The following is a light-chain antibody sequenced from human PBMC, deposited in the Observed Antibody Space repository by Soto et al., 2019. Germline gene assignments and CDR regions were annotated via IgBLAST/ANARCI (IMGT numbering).Light chain of an antibody. V-gene: IGKV3-20*01. CDR1: QTVSSSY. CDR3: RQYGSSPPYT. Sequence: EIVLTQSPGTLSLSPGERATLSCRASQTVSSSYLAWYQQKPGQAPRLLVYGASSRATGIPDRFSGSGSGTDFTLTISRLAPEDFAVYYCRQYGSSPPYTFGQWTKLEIK. CDR2: GAS. J-gene: IGKJ2*01.